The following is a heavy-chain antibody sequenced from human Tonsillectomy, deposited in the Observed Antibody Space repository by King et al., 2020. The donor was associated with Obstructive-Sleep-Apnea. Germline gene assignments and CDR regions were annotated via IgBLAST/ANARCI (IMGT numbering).Heavy chain of an antibody. J-gene: IGHJ3*02. D-gene: IGHD6-13*01. CDR1: GGSFSGYY. CDR2: INHSVST. CDR3: ARGDVGYSSSWYIHAFDI. V-gene: IGHV4-34*01. Sequence: VQLQQWGAGLFKPSETLSLTCAVYGGSFSGYYWSWIRQPPGKGLEWIGEINHSVSTNYNPFLKSRVTISVDTSKNQSSLKLSSMTAADTAVYYCARGDVGYSSSWYIHAFDIWGQGTMVAVSS.